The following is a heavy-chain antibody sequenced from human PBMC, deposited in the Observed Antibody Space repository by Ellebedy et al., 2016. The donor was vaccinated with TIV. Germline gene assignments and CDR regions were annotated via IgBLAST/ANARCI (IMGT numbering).Heavy chain of an antibody. J-gene: IGHJ4*02. CDR1: GYTFTSYG. CDR3: ARHSGRQWLAVAFDY. Sequence: AASVKVSCKASGYTFTSYGISWVRQAPGQGLEWMGWISAYNGNTNYAQKLQGRVTMTTDTSTSTAYMELRSLRSDDTAVYYCARHSGRQWLAVAFDYWGQGTLVTVSS. CDR2: ISAYNGNT. D-gene: IGHD3-10*01. V-gene: IGHV1-18*01.